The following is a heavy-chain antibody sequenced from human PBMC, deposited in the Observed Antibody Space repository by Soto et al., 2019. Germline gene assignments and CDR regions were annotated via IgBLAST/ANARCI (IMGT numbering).Heavy chain of an antibody. Sequence: SETLSLTCTVSGGSISSYYWSWIRQPAGKGLEWIGRIYTSGSTNYNPSLKSRVTVSVDTSKNQFSLKLSSVTAADTAVYYCARERGGYCSGGSCYATDYYGMDVWGQGTTVTVSS. V-gene: IGHV4-4*07. CDR1: GGSISSYY. CDR3: ARERGGYCSGGSCYATDYYGMDV. CDR2: IYTSGST. D-gene: IGHD2-15*01. J-gene: IGHJ6*02.